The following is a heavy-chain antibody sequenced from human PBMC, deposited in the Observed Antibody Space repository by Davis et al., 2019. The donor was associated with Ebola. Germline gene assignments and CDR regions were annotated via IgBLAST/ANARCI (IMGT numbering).Heavy chain of an antibody. CDR1: GFTFSNFY. D-gene: IGHD6-19*01. CDR2: IKEDGSEK. J-gene: IGHJ5*02. Sequence: PGGSLRLSCAASGFTFSNFYMSWVRQAPGKGLEWVGEIKEDGSEKFYLESVKGRFTISRDNARNSVYLQMNNLRGEDTAVYYCAKDSGWQMSPWGQGTLVTVSS. V-gene: IGHV3-7*01. CDR3: AKDSGWQMSP.